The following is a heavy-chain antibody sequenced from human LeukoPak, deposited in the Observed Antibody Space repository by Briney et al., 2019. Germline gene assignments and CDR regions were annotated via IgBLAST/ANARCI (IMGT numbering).Heavy chain of an antibody. J-gene: IGHJ4*02. D-gene: IGHD5-24*01. V-gene: IGHV3-43*02. Sequence: GGSLRLSCAASGFSFDDYAMLWVRQGPGKGLEWVSLISGDGGSTYYGDSVKGRFTISRDNSKNSLYPEMNSLRIEDTGLYYCAKDKGDGEYVDYWGQGTLVTVSS. CDR3: AKDKGDGEYVDY. CDR2: ISGDGGST. CDR1: GFSFDDYA.